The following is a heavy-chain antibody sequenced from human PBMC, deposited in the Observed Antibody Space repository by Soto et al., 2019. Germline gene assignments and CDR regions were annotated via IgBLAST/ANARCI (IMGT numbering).Heavy chain of an antibody. CDR1: GSTLNNNA. V-gene: IGHV3-23*01. J-gene: IGHJ3*02. Sequence: PGGSLRLSGIACGSTLNNNAMSWVRQAPWKWLEWVAGISGTGEITQYAVSVKCLFTISSDNSKNTLDLQASSLRDEDTAIYYCVKTSPYGGPVIWGQGTKVTVSS. CDR3: VKTSPYGGPVI. D-gene: IGHD4-17*01. CDR2: ISGTGEIT.